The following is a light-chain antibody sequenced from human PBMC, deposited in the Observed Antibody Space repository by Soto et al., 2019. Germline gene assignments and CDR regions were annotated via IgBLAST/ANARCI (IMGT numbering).Light chain of an antibody. J-gene: IGKJ4*01. CDR1: QSVRSDY. V-gene: IGKV3-20*01. CDR2: GVS. CDR3: QKYGNSPLT. Sequence: EIVLPPSPDTLSLSPVQIATLSCIASQSVRSDYFAWYQQKPGQAPRVIIFGVSTRATGVPDRFSGSGSGTDFTLTIRRLEPEDFALYYCQKYGNSPLTCGGG.